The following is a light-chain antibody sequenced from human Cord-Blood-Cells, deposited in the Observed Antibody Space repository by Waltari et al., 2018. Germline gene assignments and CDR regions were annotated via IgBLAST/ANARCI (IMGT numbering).Light chain of an antibody. CDR1: SSDVGGYKY. V-gene: IGLV2-14*01. Sequence: QSALTQPASVSGSPGQSITISCPGTSSDVGGYKYVPWYQKHPGKAPKLMIYDVSNRPSGVSNRFSGSKSGNTASLTISGLQAEDEADYYCSSYTSSSTYVFGTGTKVTVL. J-gene: IGLJ1*01. CDR2: DVS. CDR3: SSYTSSSTYV.